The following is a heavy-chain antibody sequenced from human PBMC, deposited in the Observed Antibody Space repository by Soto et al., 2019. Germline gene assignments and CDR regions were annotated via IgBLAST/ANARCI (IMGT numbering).Heavy chain of an antibody. Sequence: GGSLRLSCAASGFTFSTRAMYWVRQFRGRGLEWVSYISSSSSNIVHADSVKGRFTVSRDNAKNSLYLQMNSLRDEDTAVYYCASDRSLGSNWYYYLESWGQGTLVTVSS. D-gene: IGHD3-16*01. CDR3: ASDRSLGSNWYYYLES. J-gene: IGHJ4*02. CDR1: GFTFSTRA. V-gene: IGHV3-48*02. CDR2: ISSSSSNI.